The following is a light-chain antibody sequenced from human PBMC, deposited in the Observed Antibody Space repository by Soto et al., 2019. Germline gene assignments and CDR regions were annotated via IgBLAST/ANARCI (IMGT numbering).Light chain of an antibody. Sequence: DIPMTQSPSSRSASVGDRVNITGRASQSISSYLNWYQQKPGKAPNLLIYAASSLQSGVPSRFSGSGSGTDFTLTIRSLKPEDFATEYCQHTSSTPTFGGGTKVDIK. CDR3: QHTSSTPT. CDR1: QSISSY. CDR2: AAS. V-gene: IGKV1-39*01. J-gene: IGKJ4*01.